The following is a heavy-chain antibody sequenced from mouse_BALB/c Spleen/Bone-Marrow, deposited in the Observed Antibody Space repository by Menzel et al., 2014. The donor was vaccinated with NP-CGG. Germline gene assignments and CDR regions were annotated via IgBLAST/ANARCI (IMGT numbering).Heavy chain of an antibody. CDR1: GFTFSGFG. CDR2: ISSGSSTI. J-gene: IGHJ2*01. D-gene: IGHD4-1*01. CDR3: TRGGNWEDFDY. Sequence: EVKLVESGGGLVQPGGSRKLSCAASGFTFSGFGMHWVRQAPEKGLEWVAYISSGSSTIFYADTVKGRFTISRDNPKNTLFLQMSSLRSEDTARYYCTRGGNWEDFDYWGQGTTLTVSS. V-gene: IGHV5-17*02.